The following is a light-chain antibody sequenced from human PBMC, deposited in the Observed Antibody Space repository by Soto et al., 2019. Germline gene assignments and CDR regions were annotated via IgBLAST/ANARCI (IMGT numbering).Light chain of an antibody. CDR2: DVS. V-gene: IGLV2-11*01. CDR1: SSDVGGYNY. J-gene: IGLJ2*01. Sequence: QSALTQPRSVSGSPGQSVTISCTGTSSDVGGYNYVSWYQQHPGKAPKRMIYDVSKWPSGVPDRFSGSKSGNTASLTISGLQAEDEADYYCCSSAGNSLWVIGGGTKLTVL. CDR3: CSSAGNSLWV.